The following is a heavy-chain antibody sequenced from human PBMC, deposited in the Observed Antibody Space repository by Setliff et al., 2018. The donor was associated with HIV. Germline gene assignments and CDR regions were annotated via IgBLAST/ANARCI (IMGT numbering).Heavy chain of an antibody. V-gene: IGHV1-69*13. CDR2: IIPIFGTA. Sequence: SVKVSCKASGGTFSSYAISWVRQAPGQGLEWMGGIIPIFGTANYAQKFQGRVTITADESTSTAYMELSSLRSEDTAVYYRARDILERGYYYYYMDVWGKGTTVTVSS. CDR3: ARDILERGYYYYYMDV. CDR1: GGTFSSYA. D-gene: IGHD3-3*01. J-gene: IGHJ6*03.